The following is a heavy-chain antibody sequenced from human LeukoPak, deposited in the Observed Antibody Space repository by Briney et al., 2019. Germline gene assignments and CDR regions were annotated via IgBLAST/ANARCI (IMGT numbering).Heavy chain of an antibody. J-gene: IGHJ2*01. CDR2: INSDGSST. V-gene: IGHV3-74*01. Sequence: QPGGSLRLSCAASGFTFSSYWMHWVRHAPGKGLVWVSRINSDGSSTSYADSVKGRFTISRDNAKNTLYLQMNSLRAEDTAVYYCARDPEGDFTWYFDLWGRGTLVTVSS. D-gene: IGHD2-21*02. CDR3: ARDPEGDFTWYFDL. CDR1: GFTFSSYW.